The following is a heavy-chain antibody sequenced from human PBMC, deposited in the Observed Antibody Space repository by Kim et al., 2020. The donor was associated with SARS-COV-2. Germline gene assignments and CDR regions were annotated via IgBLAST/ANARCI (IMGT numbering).Heavy chain of an antibody. CDR3: ARDTVVPAAMDYYGMDV. CDR2: IIPIFGTA. J-gene: IGHJ6*02. CDR1: GGTFSSYA. Sequence: SVKVSCKASGGTFSSYAISWVRQAPGQGLEWMGGIIPIFGTANYAQKFQGRVTITADESTSTAYMELSSLRSEDTAVYYCARDTVVPAAMDYYGMDVWGQGTTVTVSS. V-gene: IGHV1-69*13. D-gene: IGHD2-2*01.